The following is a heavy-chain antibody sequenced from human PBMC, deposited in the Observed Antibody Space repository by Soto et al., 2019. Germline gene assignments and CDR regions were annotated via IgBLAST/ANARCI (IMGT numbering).Heavy chain of an antibody. CDR2: IIPIFGTA. J-gene: IGHJ6*02. CDR3: ARLLLNRYPSSEASYYYYGMDV. D-gene: IGHD3-16*02. V-gene: IGHV1-69*13. Sequence: SVKVSCKASGGTFSSYAISWVRQAPGQGLEWMGGIIPIFGTANYAQKFQGRVTITADESTSTAYMELSSLRSEDTAVYYCARLLLNRYPSSEASYYYYGMDVWGQGTTVNVSS. CDR1: GGTFSSYA.